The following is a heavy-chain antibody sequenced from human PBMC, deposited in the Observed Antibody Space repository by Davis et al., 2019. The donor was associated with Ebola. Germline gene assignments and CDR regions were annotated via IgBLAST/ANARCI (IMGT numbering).Heavy chain of an antibody. D-gene: IGHD3-3*01. V-gene: IGHV3-33*01. CDR3: ARDIALYYDFWSGTFDY. CDR1: GFTFSSYG. Sequence: GESLKISCAASGFTFSSYGMHWVRQAPGKGLEWVAVIWYDGSNKYYADSVKGRFTISRDNSKNTLYLQMNSLRAEDTAVYYCARDIALYYDFWSGTFDYWGQGTLVTVSS. CDR2: IWYDGSNK. J-gene: IGHJ4*02.